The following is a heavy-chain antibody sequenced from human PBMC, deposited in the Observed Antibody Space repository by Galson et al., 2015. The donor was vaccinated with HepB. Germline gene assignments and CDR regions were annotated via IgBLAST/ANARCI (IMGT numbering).Heavy chain of an antibody. Sequence: PALVTPTQTLTLTCAFSGFSLSTSGMCVSWIRQPPGKALEWLARIDWDDDKYYSTSLKTRLTISKDTSKNQVVLTMTNMDPVDTATYYCARGQTTVTTADAFDIWGQGTMVTVSS. V-gene: IGHV2-70*11. CDR1: GFSLSTSGMC. D-gene: IGHD4-17*01. CDR2: IDWDDDK. CDR3: ARGQTTVTTADAFDI. J-gene: IGHJ3*02.